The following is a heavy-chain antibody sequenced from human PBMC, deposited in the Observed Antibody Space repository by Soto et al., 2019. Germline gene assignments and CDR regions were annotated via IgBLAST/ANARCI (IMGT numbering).Heavy chain of an antibody. V-gene: IGHV4-30-2*01. J-gene: IGHJ6*02. CDR2: IYHSGYT. D-gene: IGHD4-17*01. CDR1: GGSISSGGYS. CDR3: ARAHYGDYGYGLDV. Sequence: QLQLQESGSGLVKPSQTLSLTCAVSGGSISSGGYSWSWIRQPPGKGLEWIGYIYHSGYTYYNPSLKSRVTIXVXRTXNQFSLKLSSVTAADTAVYYCARAHYGDYGYGLDVWGQGTTVTVSS.